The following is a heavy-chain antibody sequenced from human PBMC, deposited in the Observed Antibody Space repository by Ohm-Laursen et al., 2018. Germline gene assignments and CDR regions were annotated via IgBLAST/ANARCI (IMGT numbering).Heavy chain of an antibody. CDR2: INPSGGST. V-gene: IGHV1-46*01. CDR1: GYTFTSYY. D-gene: IGHD5-18*01. CDR3: ARGSGYSYGSDYGMDV. J-gene: IGHJ6*02. Sequence: GESLKISCKASGYTFTSYYMHWVRQAPGQGLEWMGIINPSGGSTSYAQKFQGRVTMTRDTSTSTVYMELSSLRSEDTAVYYCARGSGYSYGSDYGMDVWGQGTTVTVSS.